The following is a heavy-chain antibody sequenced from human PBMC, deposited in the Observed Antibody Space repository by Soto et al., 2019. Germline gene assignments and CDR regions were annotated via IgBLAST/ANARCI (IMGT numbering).Heavy chain of an antibody. D-gene: IGHD6-6*01. J-gene: IGHJ4*02. CDR3: ARRGRISSSSPSYFDY. CDR1: GGSISSSSYY. CDR2: IYYSGST. Sequence: LSLTCTVSGGSISSSSYYWGWIRQPPGKGLEWIGSIYYSGSTYYNPSLKSRVTISVDTSKNQFSLKLSSVTAADTAVYYCARRGRISSSSPSYFDYWGQGTLVTVSS. V-gene: IGHV4-39*01.